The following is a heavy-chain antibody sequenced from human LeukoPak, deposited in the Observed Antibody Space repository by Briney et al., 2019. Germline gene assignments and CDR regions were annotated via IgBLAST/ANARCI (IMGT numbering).Heavy chain of an antibody. V-gene: IGHV1-18*01. Sequence: ASVKVSCKASGYTFTSYGISWVRQAPGQGLEWMGWISAYNGNTNFAQKFQGRVTMTTDTPTSTAYMELRSLTSDDTAVYYCARDRNMFQDYWGQGTLVTVSS. CDR2: ISAYNGNT. CDR3: ARDRNMFQDY. CDR1: GYTFTSYG. D-gene: IGHD3-10*02. J-gene: IGHJ4*02.